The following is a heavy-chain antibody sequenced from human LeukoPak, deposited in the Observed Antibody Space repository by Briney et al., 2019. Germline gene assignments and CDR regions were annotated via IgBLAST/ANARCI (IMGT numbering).Heavy chain of an antibody. CDR1: GYTFTSYD. V-gene: IGHV1-8*01. Sequence: GASVNVSCKASGYTFTSYDINWVRQATGQGLEWMGWMNPNSGDTGYAQKFQGRVTMTRNSFISTAYMELSSLRSEDTAVYYCARGLASSGYYSSWFDPWGQGTLVTVSS. CDR2: MNPNSGDT. CDR3: ARGLASSGYYSSWFDP. D-gene: IGHD3-22*01. J-gene: IGHJ5*02.